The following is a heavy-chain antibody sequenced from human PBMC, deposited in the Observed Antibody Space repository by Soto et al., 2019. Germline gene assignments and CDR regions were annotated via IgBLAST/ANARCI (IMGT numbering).Heavy chain of an antibody. CDR1: GFTFSNAW. CDR2: TRNKANSYTT. Sequence: PGGSLRLSCAASGFTFSNAWINWVRQAPGKGLEWVGRTRNKANSYTTEYAASVKGRFTISRDDSKNSLYLQMNSLKTEDTAVYYCARNVGRGAAANWGQGTLVTVSS. D-gene: IGHD6-25*01. V-gene: IGHV3-72*01. CDR3: ARNVGRGAAAN. J-gene: IGHJ4*02.